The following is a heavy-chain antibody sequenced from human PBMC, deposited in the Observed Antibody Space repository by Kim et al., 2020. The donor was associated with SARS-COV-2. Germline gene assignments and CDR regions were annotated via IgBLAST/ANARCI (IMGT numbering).Heavy chain of an antibody. CDR1: GFTFSSYE. D-gene: IGHD5-12*01. CDR3: ARDGEAESGYDSGPFSYYYYGMDG. Sequence: GGSLRLSCAASGFTFSSYEMNWVRQAPGKGLEWVSYISSSGSTIYYADSVKGRFTISRDNAKNSLYLQMNSLRAEDTAVYYCARDGEAESGYDSGPFSYYYYGMDGWGQGTTVTVSS. V-gene: IGHV3-48*03. CDR2: ISSSGSTI. J-gene: IGHJ6*02.